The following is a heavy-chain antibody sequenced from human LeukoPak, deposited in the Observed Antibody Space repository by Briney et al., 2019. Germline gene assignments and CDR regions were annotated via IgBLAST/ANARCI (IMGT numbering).Heavy chain of an antibody. CDR3: ARFSRYCSSTSCYLYGMDV. J-gene: IGHJ6*02. V-gene: IGHV1-8*01. D-gene: IGHD2-2*01. CDR2: MDPNSGNT. CDR1: GYTFTSYD. Sequence: ASVNVSCKASGYTFTSYDINWVRQATGQGLEWMGWMDPNSGNTGYAQKFQGRVTMTRTTSRSTAYMELSSLRSEDTALCYCARFSRYCSSTSCYLYGMDVWGQGTTVTVSS.